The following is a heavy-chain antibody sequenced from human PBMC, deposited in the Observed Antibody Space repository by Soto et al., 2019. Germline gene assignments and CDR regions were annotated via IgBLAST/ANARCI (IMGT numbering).Heavy chain of an antibody. CDR2: INPKSGGT. Sequence: QVHLVQSGAEVKKPWASVKVSCKTSGYTFSAYYMHWVRQAPGQGLEWMGWINPKSGGTLYAQKFQGRVTMTRDTSISTAYMELSRLRSDDTAVYYCARGGTFAYDTSGYSVYWGQGTLVTVSS. CDR1: GYTFSAYY. V-gene: IGHV1-2*02. CDR3: ARGGTFAYDTSGYSVY. J-gene: IGHJ4*02. D-gene: IGHD3-22*01.